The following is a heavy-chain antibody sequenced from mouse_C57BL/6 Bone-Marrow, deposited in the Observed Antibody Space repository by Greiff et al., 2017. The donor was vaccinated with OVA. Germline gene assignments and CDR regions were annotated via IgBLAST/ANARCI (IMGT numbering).Heavy chain of an antibody. CDR3: GRGGDDAWFAY. Sequence: EVQVVESGPELVKPGASVKMSCKASGYTFTDYNMHWVKQSHGKSLEWVGYINPNNGGTSYNQKFKGKATLTVNKSSSTAYMELRSLTSEDAAVYYCGRGGDDAWFAYWGQGTLVTVSA. V-gene: IGHV1-22*01. CDR1: GYTFTDYN. J-gene: IGHJ3*01. CDR2: INPNNGGT.